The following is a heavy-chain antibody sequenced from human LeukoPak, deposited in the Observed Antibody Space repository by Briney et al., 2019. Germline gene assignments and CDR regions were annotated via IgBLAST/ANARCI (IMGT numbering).Heavy chain of an antibody. CDR3: ARSAFLVTAPGLYYFDY. J-gene: IGHJ4*02. V-gene: IGHV4-4*07. CDR1: GGSISSYY. CDR2: IYNSGST. Sequence: KPSGTLSLTCTVSGGSISSYYWSWIRQPAGKGLEWIGHIYNSGSTNYNPSLKGRVTMSVATSKNQFSLHLSSVTAADTAVYYCARSAFLVTAPGLYYFDYWGQGTLVAVSS. D-gene: IGHD6-13*01.